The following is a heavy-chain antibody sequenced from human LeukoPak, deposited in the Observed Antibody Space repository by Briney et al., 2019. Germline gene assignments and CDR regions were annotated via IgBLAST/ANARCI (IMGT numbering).Heavy chain of an antibody. CDR3: AKDLYGSEDS. CDR2: FSASGDTT. Sequence: GGSLRLSCAASGFTLSSYAMSWVRQAPGKGLEWVSTFSASGDTTYYADSVEGRFAVSRDGPKNMLYLQMNSLRAEDTAAYYCAKDLYGSEDSWGQGTLVTVSS. D-gene: IGHD3-10*01. J-gene: IGHJ4*02. CDR1: GFTLSSYA. V-gene: IGHV3-23*01.